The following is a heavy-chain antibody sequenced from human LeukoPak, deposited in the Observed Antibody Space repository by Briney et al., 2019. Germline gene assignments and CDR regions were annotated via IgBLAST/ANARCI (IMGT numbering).Heavy chain of an antibody. CDR3: ARGEYSSSWYYYYYMDV. CDR2: ISYDGSNK. J-gene: IGHJ6*03. CDR1: GFTFSSYA. Sequence: GGSLRLSCAASGFTFSSYAMHWVRQAPGKGLEWVAVISYDGSNKYYADSVKGRFTISRDNSKNTLYLQMNSLRAEDTAVYYCARGEYSSSWYYYYYMDVWGKGTTVTVSS. D-gene: IGHD6-13*01. V-gene: IGHV3-30*04.